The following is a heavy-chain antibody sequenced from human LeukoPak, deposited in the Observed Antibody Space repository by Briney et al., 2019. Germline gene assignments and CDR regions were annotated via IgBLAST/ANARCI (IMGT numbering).Heavy chain of an antibody. CDR1: GGSISSYY. V-gene: IGHV4-59*01. J-gene: IGHJ4*02. D-gene: IGHD2-2*01. Sequence: SETLSLTCTVSGGSISSYYWSWIRQPPGKGLEWIGYIYYSGSTNYNPSLKSRVTISVDTSKNQFSLKLSSVTAADAAVYYCARGDVVVPLDYWGQGTLVTVSS. CDR3: ARGDVVVPLDY. CDR2: IYYSGST.